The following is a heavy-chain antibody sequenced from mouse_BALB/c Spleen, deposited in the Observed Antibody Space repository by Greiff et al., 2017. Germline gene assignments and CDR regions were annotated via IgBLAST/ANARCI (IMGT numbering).Heavy chain of an antibody. CDR3: ARNIYYGNYVSPGFAY. D-gene: IGHD2-1*01. J-gene: IGHJ3*01. Sequence: QVQLKESGAELVKPGASVKLSCKASGYTFTSYYMYWVKQRPGQGLEWIGEINPSNGGTNFNEKFKSKATLTADKSSSTAYMQLSSLTSEDSAVYSCARNIYYGNYVSPGFAYWGQGTLVTVSA. V-gene: IGHV1S81*02. CDR2: INPSNGGT. CDR1: GYTFTSYY.